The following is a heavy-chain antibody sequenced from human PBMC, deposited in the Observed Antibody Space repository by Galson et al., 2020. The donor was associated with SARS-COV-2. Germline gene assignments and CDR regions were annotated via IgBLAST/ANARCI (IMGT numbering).Heavy chain of an antibody. CDR3: ATYIWGMAFDT. V-gene: IGHV4-31*03. Sequence: SETLSLTCTVSGGSISSGGYYWSWIRQHPGKGLEWIGYIYYSGSTYYNPSLKSRVTISVDTSKNQFSLKLSSVTAADTAVYYCATYIWGMAFDTWGQGTMVTVSS. D-gene: IGHD3-16*01. CDR1: GGSISSGGYY. CDR2: IYYSGST. J-gene: IGHJ3*02.